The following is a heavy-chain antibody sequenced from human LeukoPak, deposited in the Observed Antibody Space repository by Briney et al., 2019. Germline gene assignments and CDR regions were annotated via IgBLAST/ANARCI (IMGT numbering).Heavy chain of an antibody. CDR3: ARQRGNSAGPFDY. J-gene: IGHJ4*02. V-gene: IGHV4-38-2*02. Sequence: SETLSLTCTVSGYFISSGYYWGWIRQPPGKGLEWIGSIYHSGSTYYNPSLKSLVTISVDTSKNKFSLKLSSVTAADTAMYYCARQRGNSAGPFDYWGQGTLVTVSS. D-gene: IGHD1/OR15-1a*01. CDR1: GYFISSGYY. CDR2: IYHSGST.